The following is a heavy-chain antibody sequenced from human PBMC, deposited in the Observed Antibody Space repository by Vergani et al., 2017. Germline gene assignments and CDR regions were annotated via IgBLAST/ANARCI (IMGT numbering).Heavy chain of an antibody. D-gene: IGHD3-9*01. J-gene: IGHJ4*02. Sequence: QVHLQESGPGLVKPSQTLSLTCTVSGGSISSGGYYWSWIRQHPGKGLEWIGYIYYSGSTYYNPSLKSRVTISVDTSKNQFSLKLSSVTAADAAVYYCARGSDILTGYFAYWGQGTLVTVSS. CDR3: ARGSDILTGYFAY. V-gene: IGHV4-31*03. CDR2: IYYSGST. CDR1: GGSISSGGYY.